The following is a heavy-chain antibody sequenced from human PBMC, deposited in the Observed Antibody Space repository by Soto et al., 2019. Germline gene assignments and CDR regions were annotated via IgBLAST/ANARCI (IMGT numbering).Heavy chain of an antibody. J-gene: IGHJ4*02. CDR2: IYDGGST. V-gene: IGHV4-30-4*01. CDR1: GGSICSYY. D-gene: IGHD7-27*01. Sequence: SETLSLTCTVSGGSICSYYWSWIRKSPGRGLEWIGHIYDGGSTYSNPSLRSRVSISVDTSKTQFSLDLSSVTAADTAVYYCARGPSGDKVDYWGQGALVTVSS. CDR3: ARGPSGDKVDY.